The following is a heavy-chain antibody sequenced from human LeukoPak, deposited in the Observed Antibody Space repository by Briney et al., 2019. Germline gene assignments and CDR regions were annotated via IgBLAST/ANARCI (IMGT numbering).Heavy chain of an antibody. J-gene: IGHJ6*02. Sequence: GGSLRLSCAASGFTFDDYAMHWVRQAPGKGLEWVSGISWNSGSIGYADSVKGRFTISRDNAKNSLYLQMNSLRAEDTALYYCAKEGCSSPFSSPESCYYYGMDVWGQGTTVTVSS. CDR1: GFTFDDYA. CDR3: AKEGCSSPFSSPESCYYYGMDV. D-gene: IGHD6-6*01. V-gene: IGHV3-9*01. CDR2: ISWNSGSI.